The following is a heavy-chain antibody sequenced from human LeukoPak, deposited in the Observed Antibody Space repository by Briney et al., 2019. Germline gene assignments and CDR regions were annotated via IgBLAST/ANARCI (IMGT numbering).Heavy chain of an antibody. CDR1: GGSFSSSSYY. V-gene: IGHV4-39*01. Sequence: SETLSLTCTVSGGSFSSSSYYWGWIRPPPGKGLGWIGSIKYSGSTYYKPSRKSRVTISVDTSKTQFSWKLSSVPAADTAVYYCARHVSCSSTSCYRDDAFDIWGQGTMVTVSS. J-gene: IGHJ3*02. D-gene: IGHD2-2*01. CDR3: ARHVSCSSTSCYRDDAFDI. CDR2: IKYSGST.